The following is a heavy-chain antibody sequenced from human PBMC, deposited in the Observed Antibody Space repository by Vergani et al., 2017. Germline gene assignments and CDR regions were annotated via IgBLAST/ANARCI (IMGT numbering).Heavy chain of an antibody. CDR3: AKTLLIGGIAAPRFLDGMDV. CDR1: GFTFSSYA. J-gene: IGHJ6*02. V-gene: IGHV3-23*01. Sequence: EVQLLESGGGLVQPGGSLRLSCAASGFTFSSYAMSWVRQAPGKGLEWVSAISGSGGSTYYADSVKGRFTSSRANSKNTLYLQMNSLRAEDTAVYYCAKTLLIGGIAAPRFLDGMDVWGQGTTVTVSS. CDR2: ISGSGGST. D-gene: IGHD6-6*01.